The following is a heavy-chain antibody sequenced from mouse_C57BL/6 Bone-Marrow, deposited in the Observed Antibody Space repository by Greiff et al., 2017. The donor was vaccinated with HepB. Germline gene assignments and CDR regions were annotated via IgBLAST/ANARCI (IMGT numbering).Heavy chain of an antibody. CDR3: ARREDYNY. CDR1: GFTFSSYG. CDR2: ISSGGSYT. Sequence: EVNVVESGGDLVKPGGSLKLSCAASGFTFSSYGMSWVRQTPDKRLEWVATISSGGSYTYYPDSVKGRFTISRDNAKNTLYLQMSSLKSEDTAMYYCARREDYNYWGQGTTLTVSS. V-gene: IGHV5-6*02. J-gene: IGHJ2*01. D-gene: IGHD2-4*01.